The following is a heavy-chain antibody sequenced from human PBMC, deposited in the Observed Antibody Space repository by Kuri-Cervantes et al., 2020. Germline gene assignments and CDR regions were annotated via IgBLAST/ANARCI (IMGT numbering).Heavy chain of an antibody. Sequence: LSLTCAASGFNFSSYGMHWVRQAPGKGLEWVAVIWYDGSNKYYADSVKGRFTISRDNSKNTLYLQMNSLRAEDTAVYYCAKDLTGIPDYWGQGTLVTVSS. CDR3: AKDLTGIPDY. V-gene: IGHV3-33*06. CDR1: GFNFSSYG. CDR2: IWYDGSNK. J-gene: IGHJ4*02. D-gene: IGHD1-20*01.